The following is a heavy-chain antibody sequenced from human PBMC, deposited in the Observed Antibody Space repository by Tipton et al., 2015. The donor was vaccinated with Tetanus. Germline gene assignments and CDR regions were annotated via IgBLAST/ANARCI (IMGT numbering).Heavy chain of an antibody. Sequence: QVQLVQSGAEVKKPGASVKVSRKASGYTFTHCGISWVRQAPGQGLEWVGWISPFTGDTEYAQNLQDRLILTTDTSTATAYVEVRSLTSDDTAVYYCARDRAVPVQAYGTDVWGQGTSVTVSS. J-gene: IGHJ6*02. CDR3: ARDRAVPVQAYGTDV. V-gene: IGHV1-18*01. CDR2: ISPFTGDT. D-gene: IGHD6-19*01. CDR1: GYTFTHCG.